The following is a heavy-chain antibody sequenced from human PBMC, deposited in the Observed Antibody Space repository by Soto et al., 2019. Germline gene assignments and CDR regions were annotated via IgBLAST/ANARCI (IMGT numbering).Heavy chain of an antibody. D-gene: IGHD3-22*01. J-gene: IGHJ5*02. CDR1: GYTFTNYG. V-gene: IGHV1-18*04. CDR3: ARDGFNIYYYDSSGPRWFDP. CDR2: ISAYNGNT. Sequence: ASVKVSCKASGYTFTNYGINWVRQAPGQGLEWMGWISAYNGNTKYTQKLQGRVTVTTDTSTSTAYMELRSLISDDTAVYYCARDGFNIYYYDSSGPRWFDPWGQGTLVTVXS.